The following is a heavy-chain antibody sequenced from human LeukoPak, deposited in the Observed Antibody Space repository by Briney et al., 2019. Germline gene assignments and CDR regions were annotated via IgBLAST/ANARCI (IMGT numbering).Heavy chain of an antibody. CDR3: ARQGPDAFDI. J-gene: IGHJ3*02. CDR1: GGSISSYY. CDR2: IYTSGST. V-gene: IGHV4-4*09. Sequence: SETLSLTCTVFGGSISSYYWSWIRQPPGKGLEWIGYIYTSGSTNYNPSLKSRVTISVDTSKNQFSLKLSSVTAADTAVYYCARQGPDAFDIWGQGTMVTVSS.